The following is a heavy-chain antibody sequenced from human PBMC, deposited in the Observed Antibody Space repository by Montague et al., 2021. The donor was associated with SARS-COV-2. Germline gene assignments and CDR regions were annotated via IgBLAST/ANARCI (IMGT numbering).Heavy chain of an antibody. Sequence: SETLSLTCAVSGGSISSSNWWSWVRQPPGKGLEWIGEIYHSGSTNYNPSLKSRVTISVGKSKNQFSLKLSSVTAADTAVYYCAGAWGAVEKNFDYWGQGTLVTVSS. CDR2: IYHSGST. V-gene: IGHV4-4*02. CDR1: GGSISSSNW. CDR3: AGAWGAVEKNFDY. J-gene: IGHJ4*02. D-gene: IGHD5-24*01.